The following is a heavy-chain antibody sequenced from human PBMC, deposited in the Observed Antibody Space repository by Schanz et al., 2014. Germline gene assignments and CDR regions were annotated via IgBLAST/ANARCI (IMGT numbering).Heavy chain of an antibody. CDR2: MYYSGST. CDR3: ARLSAIFGVVTTYYFDY. J-gene: IGHJ4*02. Sequence: QLQLQESGPGLVNPSETLSLTCTVSGGSISSIGFYWGWIRQPPGKGLEWIGRMYYSGSTYYNPSPKSRVTIAGDPSNTHSSLKLSSVTAAETAVYYCARLSAIFGVVTTYYFDYWGQGTLVTVSS. D-gene: IGHD3-3*01. V-gene: IGHV4-39*01. CDR1: GGSISSIGFY.